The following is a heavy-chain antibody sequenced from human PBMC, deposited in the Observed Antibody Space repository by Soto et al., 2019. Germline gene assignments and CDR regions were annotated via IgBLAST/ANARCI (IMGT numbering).Heavy chain of an antibody. CDR1: GFTFSSYS. Sequence: GGSLRLSCAASGFTFSSYSMNWVRQAPGKGLEWVSYISSSSSTIYYADSVKGRFTISRDNAKNSLYLQMNSLRDEDTAVYYYARVRRYYYDSSGFGDAFDIWGQGTMVTVS. CDR2: ISSSSSTI. CDR3: ARVRRYYYDSSGFGDAFDI. J-gene: IGHJ3*02. V-gene: IGHV3-48*02. D-gene: IGHD3-22*01.